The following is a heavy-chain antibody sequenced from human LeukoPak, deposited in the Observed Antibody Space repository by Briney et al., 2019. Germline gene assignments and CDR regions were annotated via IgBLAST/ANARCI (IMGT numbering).Heavy chain of an antibody. Sequence: SETLSLTCTVSGGSITSSNYYWGWIRQPPGQGLEWIGTIYYGGNTYYNPSLKSRVTISVDTSKNQFSLKLSSVTAADTAVYYCARRGVVTRSFDYWGQGTLVTVSS. CDR1: GGSITSSNYY. J-gene: IGHJ4*02. CDR3: ARRGVVTRSFDY. V-gene: IGHV4-39*07. CDR2: IYYGGNT. D-gene: IGHD4-23*01.